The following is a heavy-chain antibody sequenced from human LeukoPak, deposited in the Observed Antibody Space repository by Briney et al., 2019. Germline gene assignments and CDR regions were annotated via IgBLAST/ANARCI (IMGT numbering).Heavy chain of an antibody. CDR2: ITWNGEST. D-gene: IGHD3-22*01. V-gene: IGHV3-20*04. CDR1: GFAFSTYG. Sequence: GGSLRLSCAASGFAFSTYGMNWVRQVPGKGLEWVAGITWNGESTSYAESVKGRFTISRDNTRNFLYLQMNSLGADDTAVYYCARDWRSGFSIDFWGQGLLVTVSS. CDR3: ARDWRSGFSIDF. J-gene: IGHJ4*02.